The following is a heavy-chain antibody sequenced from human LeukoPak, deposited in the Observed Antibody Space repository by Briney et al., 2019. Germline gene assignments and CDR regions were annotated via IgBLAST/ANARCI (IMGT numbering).Heavy chain of an antibody. CDR1: GYTFTNYD. Sequence: ASVKVSCKASGYTFTNYDINWVRQSTGQGLEWMGWMHPNSGNTGYAQKFQGRVTMTRNTSISTAYMELSSLRSEDTAVYYCTRTGLVTTAFDHWGQGTLVTVSS. V-gene: IGHV1-8*01. CDR3: TRTGLVTTAFDH. CDR2: MHPNSGNT. J-gene: IGHJ5*02. D-gene: IGHD4-11*01.